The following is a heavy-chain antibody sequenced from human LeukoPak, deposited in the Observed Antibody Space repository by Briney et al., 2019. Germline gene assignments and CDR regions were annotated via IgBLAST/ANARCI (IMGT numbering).Heavy chain of an antibody. V-gene: IGHV1-18*01. Sequence: GASVKVSCKASGYTFTSYGISWVRQAPGQGLEWMGWISAYNGNTNYARKLQGRVTMTTDTSTSTAYMELRSLRSDDTAVYYCARDARFLEWLLCDYWGQGTLVTVSS. CDR2: ISAYNGNT. CDR1: GYTFTSYG. D-gene: IGHD3-3*01. J-gene: IGHJ4*02. CDR3: ARDARFLEWLLCDY.